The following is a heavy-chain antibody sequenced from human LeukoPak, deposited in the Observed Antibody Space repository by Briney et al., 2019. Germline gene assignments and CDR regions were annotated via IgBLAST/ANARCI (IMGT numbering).Heavy chain of an antibody. J-gene: IGHJ6*02. CDR1: GFTFSSYS. CDR3: ARAGRFLEWLYNYYYYYGMDV. CDR2: ISSSSSTI. D-gene: IGHD3-3*01. Sequence: GGSLRLSCAASGFTFSSYSMNWVRQAPGKGLEWVSYISSSSSTIYYADSVKGRFTISRDNAKNSLYLQMNSLRDEDTAVYYCARAGRFLEWLYNYYYYYGMDVWGQGTTVTVSS. V-gene: IGHV3-48*02.